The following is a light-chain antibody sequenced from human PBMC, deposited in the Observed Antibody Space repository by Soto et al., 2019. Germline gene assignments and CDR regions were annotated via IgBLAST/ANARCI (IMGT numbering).Light chain of an antibody. CDR1: QSISSY. CDR3: QQSYSSPRT. Sequence: DIQMTQSPSSLSASVGDRVTITCRASQSISSYLNWYQQKPGKAPKLLIYAASSLQSGVPSRFSGSGSGTDCTLTSSSLQPEDSATYYCQQSYSSPRTFGQGTKLEIK. J-gene: IGKJ2*01. V-gene: IGKV1-39*01. CDR2: AAS.